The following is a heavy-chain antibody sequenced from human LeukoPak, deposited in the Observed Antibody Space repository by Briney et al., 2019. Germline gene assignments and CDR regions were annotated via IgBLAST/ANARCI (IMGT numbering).Heavy chain of an antibody. D-gene: IGHD5/OR15-5a*01. CDR2: INPNSGGT. Sequence: ASVKVSCRASGYTFTGYYMHWVRQAPGQGLEWMGWINPNSGGTNYAQKFQGRVTMTRDTSISTAYMELSRLRSDDTAVYYCARDHYFPNVVSTTDGFDIWGQGTMVTVSS. CDR3: ARDHYFPNVVSTTDGFDI. J-gene: IGHJ3*02. V-gene: IGHV1-2*02. CDR1: GYTFTGYY.